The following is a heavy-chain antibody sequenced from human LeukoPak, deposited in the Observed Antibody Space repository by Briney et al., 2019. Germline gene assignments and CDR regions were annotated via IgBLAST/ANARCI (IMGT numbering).Heavy chain of an antibody. D-gene: IGHD2-21*01. Sequence: SETLSLTCTVSGYSISSGYFWGWIRQPPGKGLEWIGSIYHSGSTYYNPSLKSRVTISVDTSRNQFSLKLSSVTAADTAVYYCARGGIPDYWGQGILVTVSS. CDR3: ARGGIPDY. CDR1: GYSISSGYF. V-gene: IGHV4-38-2*02. CDR2: IYHSGST. J-gene: IGHJ4*02.